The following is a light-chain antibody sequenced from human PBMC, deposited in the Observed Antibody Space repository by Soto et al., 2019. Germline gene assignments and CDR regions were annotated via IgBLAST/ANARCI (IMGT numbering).Light chain of an antibody. CDR2: GNS. CDR1: SSNIGAGYD. J-gene: IGLJ1*01. Sequence: QSALTQPPSVSGAPGQRVTISCTGSSSNIGAGYDVHWYQQLPGTAPKLLIYGNSNRPSGVPDRFSGSKSGTSASLAITGLQAEDVADYYCQSYDSSLSVVYVFGTGTKLTVL. CDR3: QSYDSSLSVVYV. V-gene: IGLV1-40*01.